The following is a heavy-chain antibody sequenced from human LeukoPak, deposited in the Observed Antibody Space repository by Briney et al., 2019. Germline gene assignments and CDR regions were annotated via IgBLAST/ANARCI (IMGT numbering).Heavy chain of an antibody. CDR2: IHADGNT. Sequence: GGSLRLSCAASEFIVNTNYMTWVRQAPGRGLEWVSFIHADGNTYYADSVKGRFTISRDISKNAVYLQMNSLRAKDTAVYYCARDSYGDANFDSWGQGTLVTVSS. D-gene: IGHD4-17*01. CDR1: EFIVNTNY. V-gene: IGHV3-53*01. J-gene: IGHJ4*02. CDR3: ARDSYGDANFDS.